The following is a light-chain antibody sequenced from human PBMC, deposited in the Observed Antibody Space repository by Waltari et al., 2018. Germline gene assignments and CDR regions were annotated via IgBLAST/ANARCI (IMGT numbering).Light chain of an antibody. J-gene: IGLJ2*01. V-gene: IGLV2-8*01. CDR1: SADVGGYDY. CDR3: SSHAGNNLWI. Sequence: HSALTQPPSASGSPGQSVTLSCTRTSADVGGYDYVSWHQQHPGKVPKLIIYVVTKRPSGVPPRFSASKSGNSASLTVSGLQAEDEADYYCSSHAGNNLWIFGGGTKVTVL. CDR2: VVT.